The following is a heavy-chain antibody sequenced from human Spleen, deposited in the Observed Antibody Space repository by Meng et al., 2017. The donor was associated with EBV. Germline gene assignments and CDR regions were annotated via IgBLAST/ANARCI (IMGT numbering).Heavy chain of an antibody. CDR3: ARPFPSIVSPRLDPFGD. J-gene: IGHJ4*02. CDR2: FHYSGKT. V-gene: IGHV4-39*01. Sequence: ESGPCLVNPSEPLSLHCTVSGYSIGIFFHWAWLRQPPGRGLEWIGSFHYSGKTYYSPSLKSRLTVSVDTSKNQFSLRLTSVTAADTALYYCARPFPSIVSPRLDPFGDWGQGTLVTVSS. CDR1: GYSIGIFFH. D-gene: IGHD5/OR15-5a*01.